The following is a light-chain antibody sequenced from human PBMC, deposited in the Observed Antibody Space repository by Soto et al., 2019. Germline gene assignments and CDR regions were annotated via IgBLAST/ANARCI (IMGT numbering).Light chain of an antibody. CDR3: QQYNNWPSWT. CDR2: EAS. Sequence: DIQMTQSPSSLSASVGDRVTITCQASQNINNYLNWYQQKPGKVPKLLIYEASNLQSGVPSRFRGGGSGTEFTLTISSLQSEDFAVYYCQQYNNWPSWTFGQGTKVDIK. J-gene: IGKJ1*01. CDR1: QNINNY. V-gene: IGKV1-27*01.